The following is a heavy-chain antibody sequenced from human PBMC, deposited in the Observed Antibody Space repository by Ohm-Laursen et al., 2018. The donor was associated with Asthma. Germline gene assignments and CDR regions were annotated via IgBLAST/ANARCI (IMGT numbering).Heavy chain of an antibody. CDR3: AKRTPYYAMDV. J-gene: IGHJ6*02. Sequence: SETLSLTCTVSGGSISTDYWSWIRQPPGKGLEWIGYIYYSGSANYNPSLKSRVTMSVDTSRNQLSLRLSSVTAADTAVYYCAKRTPYYAMDVWGQGTTVTVSS. D-gene: IGHD1-14*01. V-gene: IGHV4-59*01. CDR1: GGSISTDY. CDR2: IYYSGSA.